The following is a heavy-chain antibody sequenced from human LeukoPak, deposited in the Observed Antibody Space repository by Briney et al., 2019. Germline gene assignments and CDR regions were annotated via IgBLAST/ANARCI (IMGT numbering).Heavy chain of an antibody. CDR2: ITPNSGDT. V-gene: IGHV1-2*06. CDR1: GYTFTAYY. J-gene: IGHJ4*02. CDR3: ARDRVGAMHPDY. Sequence: GASVKVSCKASGYTFTAYYVHWLRLAPGQGLEWMGRITPNSGDTVYAQKFQGRVTMTTDTSISTAYMELSSLTSDDTAVYYCARDRVGAMHPDYWAQGTLVTVSS. D-gene: IGHD1-26*01.